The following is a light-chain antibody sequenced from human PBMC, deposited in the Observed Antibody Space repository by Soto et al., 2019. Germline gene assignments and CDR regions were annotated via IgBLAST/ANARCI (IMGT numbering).Light chain of an antibody. J-gene: IGKJ1*01. Sequence: IVFTQSPATLSVSPGERATLSCRASQNIRKYLIWYQQKPGKAPRLLIYDVSNRATDIPARFSGSGSGTDFTLTISSLEPEDLEVYFCQQRSNWPRTFGQGTKVDIK. CDR3: QQRSNWPRT. CDR1: QNIRKY. V-gene: IGKV3-11*01. CDR2: DVS.